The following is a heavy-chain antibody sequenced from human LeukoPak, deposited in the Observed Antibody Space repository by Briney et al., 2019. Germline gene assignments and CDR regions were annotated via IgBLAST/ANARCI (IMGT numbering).Heavy chain of an antibody. J-gene: IGHJ4*02. V-gene: IGHV4-34*01. Sequence: SSETPSLTCAVYGGSFSGYYWSWIRQPPGKGLEWIGEINHSGNTNYNPSLKSRVTISVDTSKNHFSLNLSSVTAADTAIYYCAARDILTGLHDYWGQGTLVTVSS. D-gene: IGHD3-9*01. CDR3: AARDILTGLHDY. CDR1: GGSFSGYY. CDR2: INHSGNT.